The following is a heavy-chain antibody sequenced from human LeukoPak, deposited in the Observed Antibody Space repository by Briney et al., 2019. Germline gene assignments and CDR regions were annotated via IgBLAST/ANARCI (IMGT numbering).Heavy chain of an antibody. CDR1: GGSFSGYY. D-gene: IGHD3-16*01. J-gene: IGHJ4*02. CDR3: ARAGGFFSPFGY. V-gene: IGHV4-34*09. CDR2: IYYSGST. Sequence: SETLSLTCAVYGGSFSGYYWSWIRQPPGKGLEWIGYIYYSGSTYYNPSLKSRVTISVDTSKNQFSLKLSSVTAADTAVYYCARAGGFFSPFGYWGQGTLVTVSS.